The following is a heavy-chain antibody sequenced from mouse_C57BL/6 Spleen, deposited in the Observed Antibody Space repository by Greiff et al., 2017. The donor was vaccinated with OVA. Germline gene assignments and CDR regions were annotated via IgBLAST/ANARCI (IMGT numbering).Heavy chain of an antibody. V-gene: IGHV1-69*01. CDR1: GYTFTSYW. CDR2: IDPSDSYT. CDR3: ARKTLRSQYYYAMDY. J-gene: IGHJ4*01. Sequence: QVQLQQPGAELVMPGASVKLSCKASGYTFTSYWMHWVKQRPGQGLEWIGEIDPSDSYTNYNQKFKGKSTLTVDKSSSTAYMQLSSLTSEDSAVYYCARKTLRSQYYYAMDYWGQGTSVTVSS. D-gene: IGHD1-1*01.